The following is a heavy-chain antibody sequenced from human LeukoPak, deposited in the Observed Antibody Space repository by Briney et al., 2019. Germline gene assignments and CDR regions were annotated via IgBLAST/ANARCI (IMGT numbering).Heavy chain of an antibody. J-gene: IGHJ4*02. V-gene: IGHV3-23*01. CDR3: ARPGAVCSSSSCYATY. CDR2: ISGSGTDT. Sequence: PGGSLRLSCAASGFTFSNYAMTWVRQAPGKGLEWVSAISGSGTDTYYVDSVKGRFTISRDNSKYTLYLQMNSLRAEDTALYLCARPGAVCSSSSCYATYWGQGTLVTVSS. D-gene: IGHD2-2*01. CDR1: GFTFSNYA.